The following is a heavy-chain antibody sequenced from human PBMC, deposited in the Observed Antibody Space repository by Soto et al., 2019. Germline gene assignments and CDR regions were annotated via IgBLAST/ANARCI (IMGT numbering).Heavy chain of an antibody. J-gene: IGHJ6*02. D-gene: IGHD2-8*01. CDR1: GGSISSYY. CDR3: ARHMLRPYDCYGMDV. V-gene: IGHV4-59*08. CDR2: IYYSGGT. Sequence: QVQLQESGPGLVKPSETLSLTCTVSGGSISSYYWSWIRQPPGKGLEWIGYIYYSGGTNYNPSLKSRVTKSVDTSKHQFSLELSSVTAADTAVYYCARHMLRPYDCYGMDVWGQGTTVTVSS.